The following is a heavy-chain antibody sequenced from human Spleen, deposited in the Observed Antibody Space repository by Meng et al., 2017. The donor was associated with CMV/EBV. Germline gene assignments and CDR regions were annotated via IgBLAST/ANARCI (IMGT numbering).Heavy chain of an antibody. Sequence: MHWVRQAPGKGLEWVAVISYDGTNKYYADSVKGRFTVSRDNSKNTLHLQMNSLRTEDTAVYYCARRERRTAQSRRDGYKSRSSDFDYWGQGTLVTVSS. CDR2: ISYDGTNK. V-gene: IGHV3-30*04. J-gene: IGHJ4*02. CDR3: ARRERRTAQSRRDGYKSRSSDFDY. D-gene: IGHD5-24*01.